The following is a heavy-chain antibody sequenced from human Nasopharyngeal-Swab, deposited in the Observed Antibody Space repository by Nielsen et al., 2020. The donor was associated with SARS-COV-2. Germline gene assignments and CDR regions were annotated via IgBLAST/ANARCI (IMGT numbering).Heavy chain of an antibody. Sequence: GSLRLSWAASGCTLSNYWIHWVRQTPGKGLLSVSRINTDASHTSYADSVKGRFTISRDNAKNTVYLQMNSLRGEDTAVYYCTRVDVHYPLDMWCQGTMVTVSS. CDR2: INTDASHT. CDR1: GCTLSNYW. V-gene: IGHV3-74*01. CDR3: TRVDVHYPLDM. D-gene: IGHD3-10*01. J-gene: IGHJ3*02.